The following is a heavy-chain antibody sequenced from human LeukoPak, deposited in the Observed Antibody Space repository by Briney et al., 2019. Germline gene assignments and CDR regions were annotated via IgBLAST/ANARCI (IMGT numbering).Heavy chain of an antibody. J-gene: IGHJ4*02. D-gene: IGHD6-6*01. CDR2: IYTSGST. Sequence: TSSETLSLTCTVSGGSISSYYWSWIRQPAGKGLEWIGRIYTSGSTNYNPSLKSRVTMSVDTSKNQFSLKLSSVTAADTAVYYCARGHKYSSSWGNYLDYWGQGTLVTVSS. CDR1: GGSISSYY. CDR3: ARGHKYSSSWGNYLDY. V-gene: IGHV4-4*07.